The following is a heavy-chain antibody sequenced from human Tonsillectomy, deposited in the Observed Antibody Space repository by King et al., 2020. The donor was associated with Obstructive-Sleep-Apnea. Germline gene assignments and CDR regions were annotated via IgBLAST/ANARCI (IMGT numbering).Heavy chain of an antibody. Sequence: VQLQQWGAGLLKPSETLSLTCAVYGGSFSSYYYNWIRQSPGKGLEWIGEINHSGRTNYNPSLVSRSTISVEQSKNQFPLKVTSMTDADTAVYYCGMRPRAQLDYGMDVWGQGTTVTVSS. D-gene: IGHD5-24*01. J-gene: IGHJ6*02. CDR3: GMRPRAQLDYGMDV. V-gene: IGHV4-34*01. CDR1: GGSFSSYY. CDR2: INHSGRT.